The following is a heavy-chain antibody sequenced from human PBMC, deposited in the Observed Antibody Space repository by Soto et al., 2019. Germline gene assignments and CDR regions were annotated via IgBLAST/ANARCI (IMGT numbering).Heavy chain of an antibody. CDR3: AKTDRNLPLWFTIGDV. CDR2: ISYDGNNK. CDR1: GFTFSSYG. D-gene: IGHD3-10*01. V-gene: IGHV3-30*18. Sequence: QVQLVESGGGVVQPGRSLRLSCAASGFTFSSYGMHWVRQAPGKGLEWVAVISYDGNNKYYADSVKGRFIVSRDNSKNTLYLQMSRLKPEDTAVYYCAKTDRNLPLWFTIGDVWGQGTTVTVSS. J-gene: IGHJ6*02.